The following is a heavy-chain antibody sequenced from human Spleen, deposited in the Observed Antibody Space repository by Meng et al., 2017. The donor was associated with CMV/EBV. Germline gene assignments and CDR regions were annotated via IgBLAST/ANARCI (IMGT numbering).Heavy chain of an antibody. D-gene: IGHD3-16*01. CDR3: VTYQYDSGWTEDS. V-gene: IGHV1-69*10. CDR2: IIPILGLS. Sequence: KACGGTFGSNDLSWVRQAPGQGLEWRGGIIPILGLSTYAQRFQGRVTITADKSTGTGYMEVPSLRFDDTAVYYCVTYQYDSGWTEDSWGQGTLVTVSS. J-gene: IGHJ4*02. CDR1: GGTFGSND.